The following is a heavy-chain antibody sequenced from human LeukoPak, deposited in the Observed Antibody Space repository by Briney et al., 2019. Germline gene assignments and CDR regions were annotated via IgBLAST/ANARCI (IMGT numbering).Heavy chain of an antibody. CDR1: GYTFTSYW. V-gene: IGHV5-51*01. CDR3: ARPAYYGSGTYDS. CDR2: IHPGDSET. D-gene: IGHD3-10*01. Sequence: GESLKISCKGSGYTFTSYWIGWVRQMPGKGLEWMGIIHPGDSETRYSPSFQGQVIISVDKSLSTSYLQWSSLKASDTAMYYCARPAYYGSGTYDSWGQGTQVIVSS. J-gene: IGHJ4*02.